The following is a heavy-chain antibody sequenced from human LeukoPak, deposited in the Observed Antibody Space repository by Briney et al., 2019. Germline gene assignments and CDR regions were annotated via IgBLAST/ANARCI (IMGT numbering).Heavy chain of an antibody. V-gene: IGHV4-39*07. D-gene: IGHD3-16*02. Sequence: SETLSLTCTVSGGSISSSSYYWGWIRQPPGKGLEWIGSIYYSGSTYYNPSLKSRVTISVDTSKNQFSLKLSSVTAADTAVYYCARVLYDYVWGSYRSFDYWGQGTLVTVSS. CDR1: GGSISSSSYY. CDR2: IYYSGST. J-gene: IGHJ4*02. CDR3: ARVLYDYVWGSYRSFDY.